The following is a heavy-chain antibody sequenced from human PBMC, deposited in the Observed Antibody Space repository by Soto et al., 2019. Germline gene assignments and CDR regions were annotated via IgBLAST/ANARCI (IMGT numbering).Heavy chain of an antibody. CDR3: AKDLYSSGYREGYFDY. CDR2: ISYDGSNK. CDR1: GFTFSFYG. V-gene: IGHV3-30*18. Sequence: QVQLVESGGGVVQPGTSLRLSCAASGFTFSFYGMHWVRQAPGKGLEWVAAISYDGSNKYYADSVKGRFTISRDNSKNTLYLQMNSLRAEDTAVYYCAKDLYSSGYREGYFDYWGQGTLVTVSS. J-gene: IGHJ4*02. D-gene: IGHD3-22*01.